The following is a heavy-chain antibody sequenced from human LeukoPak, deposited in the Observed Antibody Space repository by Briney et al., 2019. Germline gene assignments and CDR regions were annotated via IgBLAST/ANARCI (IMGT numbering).Heavy chain of an antibody. CDR2: INGRGTYI. CDR1: GFTFRSYW. Sequence: KPGGSLRLSCAASGFTFRSYWMRWVRQAPGKGLEWLSYINGRGTYIDYAESLKGRITISRDNAQNSLYLQMNSLRVEDTAVYYCARSGREATEIDYWGQGTLVTVSS. D-gene: IGHD1-1*01. V-gene: IGHV3-21*06. CDR3: ARSGREATEIDY. J-gene: IGHJ4*02.